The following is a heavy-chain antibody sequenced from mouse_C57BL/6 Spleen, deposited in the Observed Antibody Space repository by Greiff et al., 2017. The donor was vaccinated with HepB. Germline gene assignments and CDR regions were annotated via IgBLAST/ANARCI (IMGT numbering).Heavy chain of an antibody. V-gene: IGHV1-59*01. CDR3: ARGYGSLSWYFDF. Sequence: QVQLKESGAELVRPGTSVKLSCTASGYTFTSYWMHWVKQRPGQGLEWIGVIDPSDSCTNYNQKFKGKATLTVDTSSSTAYMQLSSMTAEDSAVYNGARGYGSLSWYFDFWGTGTTVTVSS. J-gene: IGHJ1*03. CDR1: GYTFTSYW. D-gene: IGHD1-1*01. CDR2: IDPSDSCT.